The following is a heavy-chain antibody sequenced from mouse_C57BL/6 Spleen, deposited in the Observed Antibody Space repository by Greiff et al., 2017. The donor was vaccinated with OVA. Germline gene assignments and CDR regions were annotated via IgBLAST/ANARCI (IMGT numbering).Heavy chain of an antibody. Sequence: QVQLQQPGAELVRPGSSVKLSCKASGYTFTSYWMDWVKQRPGQGLEWIGNIYPSDSETHYNQKFKDKATLTVDKSSSTAYMQLSSLTSEDSAVYYCARPYSNWYFDVWGTGTTVTVSS. J-gene: IGHJ1*03. CDR3: ARPYSNWYFDV. D-gene: IGHD2-5*01. V-gene: IGHV1-61*01. CDR1: GYTFTSYW. CDR2: IYPSDSET.